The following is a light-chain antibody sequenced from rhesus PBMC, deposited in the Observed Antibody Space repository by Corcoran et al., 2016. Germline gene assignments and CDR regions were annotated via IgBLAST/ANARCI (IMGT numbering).Light chain of an antibody. J-gene: IGKJ1*01. Sequence: DIQMTQSPSSLSASVGDRVTITCRASQGITNDLAWYKKKPGENPKLLIYEASSLQSGIPSRFSGSGAGTDFTLTISSLQSEDFATYYCQHYYSTPPTFGQGTKVEIK. CDR3: QHYYSTPPT. V-gene: IGKV1-25*01. CDR2: EAS. CDR1: QGITND.